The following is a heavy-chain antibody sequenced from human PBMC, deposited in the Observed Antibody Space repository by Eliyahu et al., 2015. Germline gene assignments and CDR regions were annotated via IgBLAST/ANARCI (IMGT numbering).Heavy chain of an antibody. CDR1: GYTFTGYX. Sequence: QVQLVQSGAEVKKPGASVKVSCKASGYTFTGYXMHWVRQAPGQGLEWMGWINPNSGGTNYAQKFQGRVTMTRDTSISTAYMELSRLRSDDTAVYYCARDRGYDFWRTPRDGMDVWGQGTTVTVSS. V-gene: IGHV1-2*02. J-gene: IGHJ6*02. CDR2: INPNSGGT. D-gene: IGHD3-3*01. CDR3: ARDRGYDFWRTPRDGMDV.